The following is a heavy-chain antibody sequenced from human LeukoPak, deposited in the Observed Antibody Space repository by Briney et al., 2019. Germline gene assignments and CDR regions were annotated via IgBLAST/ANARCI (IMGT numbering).Heavy chain of an antibody. CDR2: ISYDGSNK. CDR1: GFPFSAYG. V-gene: IGHV3-30*19. J-gene: IGHJ4*02. Sequence: PGRSLRLSCETSGFPFSAYGMHWVRQAPGKGLEWVAVISYDGSNKYYADSVKGRFTTSRDNSKNTLYLQMNSLRAEDTAVYYCAREAVSAGFDYWGQGTLVTVSS. CDR3: AREAVSAGFDY. D-gene: IGHD3-22*01.